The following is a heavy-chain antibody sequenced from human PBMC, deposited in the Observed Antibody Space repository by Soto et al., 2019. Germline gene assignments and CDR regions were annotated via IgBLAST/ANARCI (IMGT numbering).Heavy chain of an antibody. V-gene: IGHV3-74*01. CDR3: VRDSYISGYYYGMDV. CDR1: GFTFSNYW. CDR2: IDTDGSTT. J-gene: IGHJ6*02. D-gene: IGHD2-21*01. Sequence: EVQLVQSGGGLVQPGGSLRLSCAASGFTFSNYWMHWFRQAPGKGLVWVSRIDTDGSTTSYADSVKGRFTISRDNAKNTLHRQMNSLRAEDTSVYFCVRDSYISGYYYGMDVWGQGTTVTVSS.